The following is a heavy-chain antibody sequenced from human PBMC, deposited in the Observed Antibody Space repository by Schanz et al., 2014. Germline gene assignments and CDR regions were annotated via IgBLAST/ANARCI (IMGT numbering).Heavy chain of an antibody. J-gene: IGHJ4*02. CDR2: ISDSGTYT. D-gene: IGHD1-20*01. Sequence: QVQVVQSGGGLVKPGGSLRLSCAASGFVFGDYYMTWIRQAPGKGLEWLSYISDSGTYTNYADSVKGRFTISRDNAKSSLYLQMNRLRVEDTAVYYCANNWNLDYWGQGTLVTVSS. V-gene: IGHV3-11*05. CDR1: GFVFGDYY. CDR3: ANNWNLDY.